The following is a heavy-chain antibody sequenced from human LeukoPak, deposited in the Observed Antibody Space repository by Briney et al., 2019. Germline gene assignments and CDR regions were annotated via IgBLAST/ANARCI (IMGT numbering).Heavy chain of an antibody. J-gene: IGHJ5*02. CDR1: GFTFSSYA. CDR3: AKDTHAFSCDL. CDR2: THPDGTK. D-gene: IGHD2-2*01. Sequence: GGSLRLSCAASGFTFSSYAMYWVRQAPGEGLEWVALTHPDGTKYYSDSVKGRFTVSRDNSKNPVYLQMSSLRAEDTAVYYCAKDTHAFSCDLWGQGTLVTVSS. V-gene: IGHV3-30*02.